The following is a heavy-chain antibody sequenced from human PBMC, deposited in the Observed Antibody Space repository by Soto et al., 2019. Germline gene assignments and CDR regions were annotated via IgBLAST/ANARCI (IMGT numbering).Heavy chain of an antibody. V-gene: IGHV3-72*01. J-gene: IGHJ3*02. CDR3: ARTRRDYESDAFDI. Sequence: EVQLGESGGGLVQPGGSLRLSCAASGFTFSDHYMDWVRQAPGRGLEWVGRTRDKANSYTTEYAASVKGRFTISRDDSKNSLYLQMNSLKTEDTAVYYCARTRRDYESDAFDIWGQGTMVTVSS. CDR1: GFTFSDHY. CDR2: TRDKANSYTT. D-gene: IGHD3-22*01.